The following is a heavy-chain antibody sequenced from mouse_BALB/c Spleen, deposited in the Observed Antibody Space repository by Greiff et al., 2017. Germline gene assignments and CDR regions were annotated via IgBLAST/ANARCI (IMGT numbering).Heavy chain of an antibody. CDR3: AREGGNDFDY. Sequence: EVQRVESGPGLVKPSQSLSLTCSVTGYSITSGYYWNWIRQFPGNKLEWMGYISYDGSNNYNPSLKNRISITRDTSKNQFFLKLNSVTTEDTATYYCAREGGNDFDYWGQGTTLTVSS. CDR1: GYSITSGYY. D-gene: IGHD2-1*01. V-gene: IGHV3-6*02. J-gene: IGHJ2*01. CDR2: ISYDGSN.